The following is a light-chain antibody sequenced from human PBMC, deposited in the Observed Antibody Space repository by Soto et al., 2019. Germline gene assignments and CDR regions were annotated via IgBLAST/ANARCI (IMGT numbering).Light chain of an antibody. CDR3: GTWDSSLSAVV. Sequence: QAVVTQPPSVSAAPGEKVTISCSGSSSNTGNNYVSWYQQVPGTAPKLLIYDNNKRPSGIPDRFSGSKSGTSATLGITGLQTGDEADYYCGTWDSSLSAVVFGGGTKLTVL. CDR2: DNN. CDR1: SSNTGNNY. V-gene: IGLV1-51*01. J-gene: IGLJ2*01.